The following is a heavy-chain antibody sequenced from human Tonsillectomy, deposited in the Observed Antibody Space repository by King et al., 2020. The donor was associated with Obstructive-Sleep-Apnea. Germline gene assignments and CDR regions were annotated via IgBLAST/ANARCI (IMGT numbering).Heavy chain of an antibody. CDR1: GGTFSSYA. V-gene: IGHV1-69*09. D-gene: IGHD2-15*01. CDR2: IIPILGIA. CDR3: ASVGVYCSGGSCYGMDV. J-gene: IGHJ6*02. Sequence: VQLVQSGAEVKKPGSSVKVSCKASGGTFSSYAISWVRQAPGQGLEWMGRIIPILGIANYAQKFQGRVTITADKSTSTAYMELSSLRSEDTAVYYCASVGVYCSGGSCYGMDVWGQGTTVTVSS.